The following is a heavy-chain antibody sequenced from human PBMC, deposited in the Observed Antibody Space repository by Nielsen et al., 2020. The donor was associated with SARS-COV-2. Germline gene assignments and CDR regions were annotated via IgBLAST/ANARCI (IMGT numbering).Heavy chain of an antibody. CDR2: INPSGGST. Sequence: ASVKVSCKASGYTFTSYYMHWVRQAPGQGLEWMGVINPSGGSTSYAQKFQGRVTMTRDTSTSTVYMELSSLRSEDTAVYYCASQGNPDYFDFDYWGQGTLVTVSS. CDR3: ASQGNPDYFDFDY. V-gene: IGHV1-46*01. J-gene: IGHJ4*02. CDR1: GYTFTSYY. D-gene: IGHD2/OR15-2a*01.